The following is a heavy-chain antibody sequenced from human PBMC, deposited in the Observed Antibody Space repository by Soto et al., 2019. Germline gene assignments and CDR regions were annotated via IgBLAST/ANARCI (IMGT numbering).Heavy chain of an antibody. CDR2: IKSKTDGGTT. Sequence: GGSLRLSCAASGFTFSNAWMSWVRQAPGKGLEWVGRIKSKTDGGTTDYAAPVKGRFTISRDDSKNTLYLQMNSLKTEDTAVYYCTTDSVPPPHYVLRYFDWLLPYYYYGMDVWGQGTTVTSP. CDR1: GFTFSNAW. J-gene: IGHJ6*02. D-gene: IGHD3-9*01. CDR3: TTDSVPPPHYVLRYFDWLLPYYYYGMDV. V-gene: IGHV3-15*01.